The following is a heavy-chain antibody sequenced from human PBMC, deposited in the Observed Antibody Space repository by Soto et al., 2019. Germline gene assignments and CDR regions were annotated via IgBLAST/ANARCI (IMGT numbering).Heavy chain of an antibody. J-gene: IGHJ6*02. CDR2: LYHIGST. V-gene: IGHV4-38-2*01. D-gene: IGHD2-2*01. CDR1: GSSISSGNY. CDR3: RSSTSCYDESCVDV. Sequence: SETLSLTCAVSGSSISSGNYWAWIRQPPGRGLEWIGSLYHIGSTHYNTSLKSRVTISVDTSKNHFSLELSSVTAADTAIYYCRSSTSCYDESCVDVWGQGTMVTVSS.